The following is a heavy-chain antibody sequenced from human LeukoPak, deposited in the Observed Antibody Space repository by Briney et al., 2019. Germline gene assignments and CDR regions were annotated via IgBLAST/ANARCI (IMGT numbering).Heavy chain of an antibody. CDR1: GYIFTSYW. V-gene: IGHV5-51*01. Sequence: GESLQISCKGSGYIFTSYWIGWVRQMPGKGLEWMGIIYPDDSDTRYSPSFQGQVTIPADKSITTAYLQWSSLKASDSAMYYCARGRRWEIPDAFDIWGQGTMVTVSS. J-gene: IGHJ3*02. CDR3: ARGRRWEIPDAFDI. CDR2: IYPDDSDT. D-gene: IGHD1-26*01.